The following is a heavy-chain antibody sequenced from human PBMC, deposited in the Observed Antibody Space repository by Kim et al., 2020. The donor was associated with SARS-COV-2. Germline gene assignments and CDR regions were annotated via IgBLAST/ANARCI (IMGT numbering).Heavy chain of an antibody. D-gene: IGHD6-13*01. CDR3: ARDPGAAAGTYYYYGMDV. CDR2: INAGNGNT. Sequence: ASVKVSCKASGYTFTSYAMHWVRQAPGQRLEWMGWINAGNGNTKYSQKFQGRVTITRDTSASTAYMELSSLRSEDTAVYYCARDPGAAAGTYYYYGMDVWGQGTTVTVSS. J-gene: IGHJ6*02. V-gene: IGHV1-3*01. CDR1: GYTFTSYA.